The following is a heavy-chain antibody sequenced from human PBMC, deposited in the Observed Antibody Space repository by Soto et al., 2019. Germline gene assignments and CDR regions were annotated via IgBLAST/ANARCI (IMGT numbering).Heavy chain of an antibody. CDR2: INDYGTTI. CDR1: GFNLGSYW. V-gene: IGHV3-74*01. CDR3: ARGGLEPFDY. J-gene: IGHJ4*02. Sequence: GGSLRLSCAASGFNLGSYWMHWVRQAPGKGLVWVSRINDYGTTINYAESVEGRFTISRDDAKSEVYLQMNNLRAEDTAVYYCARGGLEPFDYWRQGALVTVSS. D-gene: IGHD1-1*01.